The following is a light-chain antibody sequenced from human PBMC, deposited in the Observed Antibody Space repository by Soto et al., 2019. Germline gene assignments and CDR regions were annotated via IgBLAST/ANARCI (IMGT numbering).Light chain of an antibody. CDR1: RSISTY. CDR3: QQRINWPLT. V-gene: IGKV3-11*01. CDR2: EAL. J-gene: IGKJ4*02. Sequence: ETVLTQSPATLSLSPGERATLSCRASRSISTYLAWYQQKPGQAPRLLIYEALNRATGIPARFSGSGSGTDFTLTISSLDPEDFAVYYCQQRINWPLTFGGGTKVEIK.